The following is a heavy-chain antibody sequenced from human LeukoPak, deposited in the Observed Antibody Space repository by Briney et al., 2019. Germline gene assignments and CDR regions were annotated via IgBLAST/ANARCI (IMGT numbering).Heavy chain of an antibody. J-gene: IGHJ3*02. V-gene: IGHV4-59*08. CDR2: IYYSGST. Sequence: PGGSLRLSCAASGFTFSSYAMSWIRQPPGKGLESIGYIYYSGSTNYNPSLKSRVTISVDTSKNQFSLKLSSVTAADTAVYYCARRGSYYYDSSGYPTGAFDIWGQGTMVTVSS. CDR1: GFTFSSYA. D-gene: IGHD3-22*01. CDR3: ARRGSYYYDSSGYPTGAFDI.